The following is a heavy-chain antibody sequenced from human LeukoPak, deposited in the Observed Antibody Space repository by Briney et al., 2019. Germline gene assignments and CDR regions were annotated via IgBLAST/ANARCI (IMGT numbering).Heavy chain of an antibody. CDR1: GFTFSSYG. D-gene: IGHD4-17*01. V-gene: IGHV3-30*03. Sequence: PGGSLRLSCAASGFTFSSYGMHWVRQAPGKGLEWVALISYDGSNEYYADSVRGRFTISRDNSKFTLYMQMNSLRAEDTAVYYCARESDGDYYFDYWGQGTLVTVSS. CDR2: ISYDGSNE. J-gene: IGHJ4*02. CDR3: ARESDGDYYFDY.